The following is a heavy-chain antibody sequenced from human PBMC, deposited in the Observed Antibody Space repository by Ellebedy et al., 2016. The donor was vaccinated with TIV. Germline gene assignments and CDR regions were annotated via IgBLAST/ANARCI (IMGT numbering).Heavy chain of an antibody. CDR3: ARDLTGGADAFDI. V-gene: IGHV4-59*01. CDR1: GGSISSYF. J-gene: IGHJ3*02. Sequence: MPSETLSLTCSVSGGSISSYFWSWVRQPPGKGLEWIGYLYYTGRTKYNPSLKSRVTISLDTSKNQFSLKLSSVTAADTAVYYCARDLTGGADAFDIWGQGTVVTVSS. D-gene: IGHD3-16*01. CDR2: LYYTGRT.